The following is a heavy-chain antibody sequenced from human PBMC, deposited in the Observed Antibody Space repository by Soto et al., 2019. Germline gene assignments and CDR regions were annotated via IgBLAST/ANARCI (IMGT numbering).Heavy chain of an antibody. CDR1: GYTFTSYY. CDR3: ARDDRYYGSGSYYPKTNWFDP. CDR2: INPSGGST. J-gene: IGHJ5*02. V-gene: IGHV1-46*01. D-gene: IGHD3-10*01. Sequence: ASVKVSCKASGYTFTSYYMHWVRQAPGQGLEWMGIINPSGGSTSYAQKFQGRVTMTRDTSTSTVYMELSSLRSEDTAVYYCARDDRYYGSGSYYPKTNWFDPWGQGTLVTVSS.